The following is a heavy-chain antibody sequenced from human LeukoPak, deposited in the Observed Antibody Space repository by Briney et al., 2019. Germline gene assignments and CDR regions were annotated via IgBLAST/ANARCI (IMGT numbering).Heavy chain of an antibody. CDR2: ISAYNGNT. D-gene: IGHD3-22*01. CDR3: ARAVYDSSGYYGY. J-gene: IGHJ4*02. CDR1: GYTFTSYW. V-gene: IGHV1-18*04. Sequence: GESLKISCKGSGYTFTSYWIGWVRQAPGQGLEWMGWISAYNGNTNYAQKLQGRVTMTRDTSTSTAYMELRSLRSDDTAVYYCARAVYDSSGYYGYWGQGTLVTVSS.